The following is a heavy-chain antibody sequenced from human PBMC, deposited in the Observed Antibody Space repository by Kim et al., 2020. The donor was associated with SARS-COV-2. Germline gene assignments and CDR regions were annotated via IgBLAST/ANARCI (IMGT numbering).Heavy chain of an antibody. J-gene: IGHJ3*02. D-gene: IGHD6-13*01. CDR3: ASLNIAAADPAFDI. Sequence: PSLKSRVTISVDTSKNQFSLKLSSVTAADTAVYYCASLNIAAADPAFDIWGQGTMVTVSS. V-gene: IGHV4-59*01.